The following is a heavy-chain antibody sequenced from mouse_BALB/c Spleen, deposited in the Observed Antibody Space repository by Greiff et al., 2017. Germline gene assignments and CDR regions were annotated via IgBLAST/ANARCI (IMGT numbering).Heavy chain of an antibody. V-gene: IGHV1-37*01. J-gene: IGHJ2*01. D-gene: IGHD2-10*02. CDR2: INPYNGDT. CDR1: GYSFTGYF. Sequence: VQLKESGPELVKPGASVKISCKASGYSFTGYFMNWVKQSHGKSLEWIGRINPYNGDTFYNQKFKGKATLTVDKSSSTAHMELLSLTSEDSAVYYCGREKAYGNYAGVLDYWGQGTTLTVSS. CDR3: GREKAYGNYAGVLDY.